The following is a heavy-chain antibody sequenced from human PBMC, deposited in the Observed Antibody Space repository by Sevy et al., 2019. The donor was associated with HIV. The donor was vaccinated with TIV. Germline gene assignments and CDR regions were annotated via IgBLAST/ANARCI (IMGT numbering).Heavy chain of an antibody. CDR1: GFSFSHYA. D-gene: IGHD2-8*01. V-gene: IGHV3-30-3*01. Sequence: GGSLRLSCEASGFSFSHYAFLWVRQAPGKGLEWVSLISYDGTHKYYADSVKGRFTISRDNSKNTLFLQMTSLRADDTAVYYCARVAVSYCTNDCYHRFDYWGQGALVTVSS. CDR3: ARVAVSYCTNDCYHRFDY. CDR2: ISYDGTHK. J-gene: IGHJ4*02.